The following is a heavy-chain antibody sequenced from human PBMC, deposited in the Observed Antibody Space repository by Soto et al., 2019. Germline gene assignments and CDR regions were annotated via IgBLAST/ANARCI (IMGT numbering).Heavy chain of an antibody. Sequence: QVQLQESGPGLVKPSQTLSLTCTVSGDSISSNGYFWTWIRQHPGKGLEWIGYIYNSGSSYYNPSLKSRVIISVDTSKNHFSLNLTAVTAADTAVYYCARGTMLRSPGYYYAMDVWGQGTTVTVSS. J-gene: IGHJ6*02. D-gene: IGHD3-10*01. CDR2: IYNSGSS. V-gene: IGHV4-31*03. CDR3: ARGTMLRSPGYYYAMDV. CDR1: GDSISSNGYF.